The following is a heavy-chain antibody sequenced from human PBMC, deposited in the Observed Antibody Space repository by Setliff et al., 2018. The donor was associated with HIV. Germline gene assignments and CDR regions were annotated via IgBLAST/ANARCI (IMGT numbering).Heavy chain of an antibody. J-gene: IGHJ1*01. Sequence: SETLSLTCTVSGGSIGNYYWNWIQQSPGKGLEWIAYIYYNGNRNYNPSLKSRVTISVDTTKNQFSLKMASVTAADTAVYYCAREGRWLEHPYGFAVWGQGRLVTVSS. CDR3: AREGRWLEHPYGFAV. CDR1: GGSIGNYY. V-gene: IGHV4-59*13. CDR2: IYYNGNR. D-gene: IGHD3-10*01.